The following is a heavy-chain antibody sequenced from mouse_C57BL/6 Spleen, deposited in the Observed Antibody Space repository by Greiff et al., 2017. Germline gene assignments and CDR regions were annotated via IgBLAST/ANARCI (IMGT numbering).Heavy chain of an antibody. D-gene: IGHD1-1*01. CDR2: ILPGSGST. CDR1: GYTFTGYW. Sequence: QVQLQQSGAELMQPGASVQLSCKAPGYTFTGYWIEWVKQRPGHGLAWIGEILPGSGSTNYNEKFKCKATFTADTSSNTAYMQLSSLTTEDSALFYCARGRIITTVVADFDYWGQGTTLTVSS. V-gene: IGHV1-9*01. J-gene: IGHJ2*01. CDR3: ARGRIITTVVADFDY.